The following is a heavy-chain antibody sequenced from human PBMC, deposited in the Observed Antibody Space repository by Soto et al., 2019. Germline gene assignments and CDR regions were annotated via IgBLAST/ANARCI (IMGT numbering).Heavy chain of an antibody. V-gene: IGHV1-69*13. D-gene: IGHD1-1*01. J-gene: IGHJ5*02. CDR2: IIPIFGTA. Sequence: VASVKVSCKASGGTFSSYAISWVRQAPGQGLEWMGGIIPIFGTANYAQKFQGRVTITADESTSTAYMELSSLRSEDTAVYYCARDWNPGSPVFNWFDPWGQGTLVTVSS. CDR3: ARDWNPGSPVFNWFDP. CDR1: GGTFSSYA.